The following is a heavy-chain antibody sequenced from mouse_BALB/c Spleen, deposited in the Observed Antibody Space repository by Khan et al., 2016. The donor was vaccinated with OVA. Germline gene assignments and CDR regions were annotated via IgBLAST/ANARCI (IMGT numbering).Heavy chain of an antibody. Sequence: VQLQQSGPELVKPGASVKISCKASGYSFTGYFMNWVMQSHGKSLEWIGRINPHIGETFYNPKFKGKATLTADESSSQAHMELRSLASEDSAVYYCERIYGSDFDYWGQGTTRTVSS. J-gene: IGHJ2*01. CDR1: GYSFTGYF. CDR3: ERIYGSDFDY. V-gene: IGHV1-20*02. D-gene: IGHD1-1*01. CDR2: INPHIGET.